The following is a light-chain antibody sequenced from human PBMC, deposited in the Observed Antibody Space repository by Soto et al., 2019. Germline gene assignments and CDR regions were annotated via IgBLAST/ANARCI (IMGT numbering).Light chain of an antibody. J-gene: IGLJ3*02. CDR3: QTWSTDIRV. CDR1: SGHNSYA. CDR2: LNSDGSH. Sequence: QLVLTQPPSASASLGASVKLTCTLSSGHNSYAIAWHQQQPEKGPRYLMKLNSDGSHSKGDGIPDRFSGSSSGAERYLTISSLQSEDEADYYCQTWSTDIRVFGGGTQLTFL. V-gene: IGLV4-69*01.